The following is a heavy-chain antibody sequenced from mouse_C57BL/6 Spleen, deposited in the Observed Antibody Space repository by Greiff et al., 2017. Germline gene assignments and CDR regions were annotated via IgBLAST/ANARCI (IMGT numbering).Heavy chain of an antibody. CDR1: GYAFSSSW. D-gene: IGHD1-1*01. CDR3: ARGAYGD. V-gene: IGHV1-82*01. CDR2: IYPGDGDT. J-gene: IGHJ4*01. Sequence: VQLQQSGPELVKPGASVKISCKASGYAFSSSWMNWVKQRPGKGLEWIGRIYPGDGDTNYNGKFKGKATLTADKSSSTAYMQLSSLTSEDSAVYFWARGAYGDWGQGTSVTASS.